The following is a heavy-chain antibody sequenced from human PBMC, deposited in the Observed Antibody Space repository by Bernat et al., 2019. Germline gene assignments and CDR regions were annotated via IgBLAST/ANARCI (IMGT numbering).Heavy chain of an antibody. CDR1: GGTFSSYA. V-gene: IGHV1-69*04. D-gene: IGHD6-6*01. Sequence: QVQLVQSGAEVKKPRSSVKVSCKASGGTFSSYAISWVRQAPGQGLEWMGRIIPILGIANYAQKFQGRVTITADKSTSTAYMELSSLRSEDTAVYYCARSSSSSSGWFDPWGQGTLVTVSS. CDR2: IIPILGIA. J-gene: IGHJ5*02. CDR3: ARSSSSSSGWFDP.